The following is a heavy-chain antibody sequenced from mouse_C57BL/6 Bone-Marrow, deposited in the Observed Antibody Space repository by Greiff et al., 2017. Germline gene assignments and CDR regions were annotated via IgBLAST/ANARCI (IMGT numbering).Heavy chain of an antibody. CDR3: TRRGYDFWFAD. D-gene: IGHD2-2*01. CDR1: GYTFTSYW. V-gene: IGHV1-52*01. Sequence: QVQLQQPGAELVRPGSSVKLSCKASGYTFTSYWMHWVKQRPIQGLEWIGNIDPSDSETHSNQKFKDKAILTADKSSSTAYMALRSLTSEDSAVYYCTRRGYDFWFADWGQGTLVTVSA. J-gene: IGHJ3*01. CDR2: IDPSDSET.